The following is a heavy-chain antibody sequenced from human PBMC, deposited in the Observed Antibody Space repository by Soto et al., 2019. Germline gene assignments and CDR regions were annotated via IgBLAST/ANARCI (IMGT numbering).Heavy chain of an antibody. Sequence: ASVKVSCKASGYTFTGYYMHWVRQAPGQGLEWMGWINPNSGGTNYAQKYQGRVTMTRDTSISTAYMELSRLRSDDTAVYYCAKQSTGYSRDFDYWGQGTLVTVSS. J-gene: IGHJ4*02. D-gene: IGHD6-13*01. CDR1: GYTFTGYY. CDR2: INPNSGGT. V-gene: IGHV1-2*02. CDR3: AKQSTGYSRDFDY.